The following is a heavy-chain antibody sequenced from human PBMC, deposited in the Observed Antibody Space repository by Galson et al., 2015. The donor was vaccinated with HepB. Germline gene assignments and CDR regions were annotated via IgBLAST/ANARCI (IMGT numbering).Heavy chain of an antibody. D-gene: IGHD3-22*01. CDR2: ISYDGSNK. V-gene: IGHV3-30-3*01. Sequence: SLRLSCAASGFTFSSYAMHWVRQAPGKGLEWVAVISYDGSNKYYADSVKGRFTISRDNSKNTLYLQMNGLRAEDTAVYYCARGATYYYDSSGYYRLGSYFDLWGRGTLVTVSS. J-gene: IGHJ2*01. CDR1: GFTFSSYA. CDR3: ARGATYYYDSSGYYRLGSYFDL.